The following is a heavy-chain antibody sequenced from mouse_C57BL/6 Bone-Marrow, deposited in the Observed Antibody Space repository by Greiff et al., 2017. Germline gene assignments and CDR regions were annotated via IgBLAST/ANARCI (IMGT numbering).Heavy chain of an antibody. CDR1: GFSLSTFGMG. CDR3: TRITYDYIGWFAY. V-gene: IGHV8-8*01. D-gene: IGHD2-4*01. J-gene: IGHJ3*01. CDR2: IWWDDDK. Sequence: QVTLKVSGPGILQPSQTLSLTCSFSGFSLSTFGMGVGWIRQPSGKGLEWLAHIWWDDDKYYNPALKSRLTISKDTSKNQVFRKIANVDTADTATYNCTRITYDYIGWFAYWGQGTLVTVSA.